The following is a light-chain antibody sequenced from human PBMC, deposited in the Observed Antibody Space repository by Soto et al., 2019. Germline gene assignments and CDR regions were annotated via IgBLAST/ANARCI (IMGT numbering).Light chain of an antibody. V-gene: IGKV3-20*01. CDR2: DVS. CDR3: QHYGSSHSNT. Sequence: SLLTQSPGTLSLSPGERATLSCRASESVSSNYLAWYQHKPGQAPRLLIYDVSSRATGTPDRFSGSGSGTDFTLAISRLEPEDFAVYYCQHYGSSHSNTFGQGTRLEIK. CDR1: ESVSSNY. J-gene: IGKJ5*01.